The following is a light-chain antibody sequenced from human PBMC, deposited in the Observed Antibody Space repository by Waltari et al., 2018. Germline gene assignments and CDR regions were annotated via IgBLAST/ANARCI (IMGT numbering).Light chain of an antibody. Sequence: EIVLTQSPATLSLSPGERATLSCRSSQNVNVYLAWYQQKPGQAPRLRIYDASNRAPGVPARFSGSGSGTDYTLTISSLEPEDFAVYYCQQRSNWRTFGQGTKLEIK. J-gene: IGKJ2*01. V-gene: IGKV3-11*01. CDR1: QNVNVY. CDR2: DAS. CDR3: QQRSNWRT.